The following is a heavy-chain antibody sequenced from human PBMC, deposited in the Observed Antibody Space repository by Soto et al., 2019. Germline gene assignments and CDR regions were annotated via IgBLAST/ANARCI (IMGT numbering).Heavy chain of an antibody. CDR2: IIPILGIA. V-gene: IGHV1-69*02. CDR3: ASNYGGNAY. CDR1: GGTVSYYP. D-gene: IGHD4-17*01. Sequence: QVQLVQSGAEVKNPGSSVKVSCKASGGTVSYYPISWVRQAPGQGLEWMGRIIPILGIANYAQNFQGRVTITADKSTSTVYMELSSLRSEDTAVYYCASNYGGNAYWGQGTLVTVSS. J-gene: IGHJ4*02.